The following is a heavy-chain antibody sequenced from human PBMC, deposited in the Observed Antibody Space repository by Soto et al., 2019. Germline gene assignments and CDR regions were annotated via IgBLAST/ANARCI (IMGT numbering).Heavy chain of an antibody. Sequence: HPGGSLRLSCAASGFTFSSYAMHWVRQAPGKGLEWVAVISYDGSNKYYADSVKGRFTISRDNSKNTLYLQMNSLRAEDTAVYYCASSYYWGQGTLVTVSS. CDR3: ASSYY. V-gene: IGHV3-30-3*01. CDR1: GFTFSSYA. CDR2: ISYDGSNK. J-gene: IGHJ4*02.